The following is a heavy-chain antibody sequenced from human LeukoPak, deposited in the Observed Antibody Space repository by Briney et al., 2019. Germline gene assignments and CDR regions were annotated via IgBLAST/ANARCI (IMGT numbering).Heavy chain of an antibody. D-gene: IGHD3-9*01. V-gene: IGHV1-8*01. J-gene: IGHJ6*03. Sequence: ASVKVSCKASGYTFTSYDINWVRQATGQGLEWMGWMNPNSGNTGYAQKFQGRVTMTRNTSISTAYMELSSLRSEDTAVYYCARGLSPLTSWLLYYYYMDVWGEGTTVTISS. CDR3: ARGLSPLTSWLLYYYYMDV. CDR2: MNPNSGNT. CDR1: GYTFTSYD.